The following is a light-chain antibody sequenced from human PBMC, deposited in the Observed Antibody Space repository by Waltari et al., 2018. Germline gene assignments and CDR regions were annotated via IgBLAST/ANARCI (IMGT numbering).Light chain of an antibody. CDR2: WAS. V-gene: IGKV4-1*01. J-gene: IGKJ5*01. CDR3: HHYYIPPLT. Sequence: DIVLTQSPDSLAVSLGERATINCQSSQSLLSSFNSKTYIAWYQQKPGQPPKLLINWASARGSGVPERFSGSGSETDFTLTISSLQAEDVAVYYCHHYYIPPLTFGQGTRLEI. CDR1: QSLLSSFNSKTY.